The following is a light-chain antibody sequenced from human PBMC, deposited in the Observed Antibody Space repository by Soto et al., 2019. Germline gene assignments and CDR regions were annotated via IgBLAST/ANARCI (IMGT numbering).Light chain of an antibody. CDR2: GTS. J-gene: IGKJ4*01. CDR3: QQYGSSCS. V-gene: IGKV3-20*01. CDR1: QSVSSTY. Sequence: EIVLTQAPGTLSLSPGERATLSCRASQSVSSTYSAWYQQKPGQAPRLLIYGTSNRATGIPDRFSGSGSGTYFTLTISRLELEDFAVYYCQQYGSSCSFCGGTKVEIK.